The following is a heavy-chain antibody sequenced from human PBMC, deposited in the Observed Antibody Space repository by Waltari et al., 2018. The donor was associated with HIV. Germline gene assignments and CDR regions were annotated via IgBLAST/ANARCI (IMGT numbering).Heavy chain of an antibody. J-gene: IGHJ4*02. D-gene: IGHD6-13*01. V-gene: IGHV3-7*01. CDR2: IKQDGSEK. CDR1: GFTFSSYW. Sequence: EVQLVESGGGLVQPGGSLRLSCAASGFTFSSYWMSWVRQSPGKGLEWVANIKQDGSEKYYVDSVKGRFTISRDNAKNSLYLQMNSLRAEDTAVYYCARPSAAGRFDYWGQGTLVTVSS. CDR3: ARPSAAGRFDY.